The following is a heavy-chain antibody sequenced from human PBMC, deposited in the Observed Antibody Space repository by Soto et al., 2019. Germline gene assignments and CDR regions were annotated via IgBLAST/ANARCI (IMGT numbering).Heavy chain of an antibody. V-gene: IGHV4-31*03. J-gene: IGHJ6*02. CDR1: GGSISRGGYY. Sequence: QVQLQESRPGLVKPSQTLSLTCTVSGGSISRGGYYWTWIRQHPGKGLEWIGYIYYSGTTYYTPSVTSRLTISVDTSKNQVSLKLSSVTAADTAVYYCAGDKYYDGSGKDGMDVWGQGTTVIVSS. D-gene: IGHD3-10*01. CDR2: IYYSGTT. CDR3: AGDKYYDGSGKDGMDV.